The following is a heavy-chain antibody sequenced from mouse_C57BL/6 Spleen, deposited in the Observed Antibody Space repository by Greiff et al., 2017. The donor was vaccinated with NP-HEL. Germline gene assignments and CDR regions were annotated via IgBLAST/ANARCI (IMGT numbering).Heavy chain of an antibody. Sequence: VQLQQSGAELVKPGASVKISCKASGYAFSSYWMNWVKQRPGKGLEWIGQIYPGDGDTNYNGKFKGKATLTADKSSSTAYMQLSSLTSEDSAVYFCARGDYYGSSYHYWYFDVWGTGTTVTVSS. V-gene: IGHV1-80*01. D-gene: IGHD1-1*01. CDR1: GYAFSSYW. CDR3: ARGDYYGSSYHYWYFDV. J-gene: IGHJ1*03. CDR2: IYPGDGDT.